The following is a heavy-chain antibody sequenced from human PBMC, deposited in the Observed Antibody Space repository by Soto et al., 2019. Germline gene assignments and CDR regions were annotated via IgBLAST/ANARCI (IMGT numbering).Heavy chain of an antibody. CDR3: ARGDSSSPPYYYYGMDV. CDR2: INHSGST. J-gene: IGHJ6*02. Sequence: SETLSLTCAVYGGSFSGYYWSWIRQPPGKGLEWIGEINHSGSTNYNPSLKSRVTISVDTSKNQFSLKLSSVTAADTAVYYCARGDSSSPPYYYYGMDVWDQGTTVTVSS. D-gene: IGHD6-6*01. CDR1: GGSFSGYY. V-gene: IGHV4-34*01.